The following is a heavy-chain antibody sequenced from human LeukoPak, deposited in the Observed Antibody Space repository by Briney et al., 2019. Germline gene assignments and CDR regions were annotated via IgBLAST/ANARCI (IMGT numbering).Heavy chain of an antibody. CDR1: GFTFSSYW. Sequence: GGSLRLSCAASGFTFSSYWMSWVRQAPGKGLEWVANIKQDGSEKYYVDSVKGRFTISRDNAKNSLYLQMNSLRAEDTAVYYCARDRPGRNIVVVVAATLDYWGQGTLVTVSS. V-gene: IGHV3-7*01. CDR2: IKQDGSEK. D-gene: IGHD2-15*01. CDR3: ARDRPGRNIVVVVAATLDY. J-gene: IGHJ4*02.